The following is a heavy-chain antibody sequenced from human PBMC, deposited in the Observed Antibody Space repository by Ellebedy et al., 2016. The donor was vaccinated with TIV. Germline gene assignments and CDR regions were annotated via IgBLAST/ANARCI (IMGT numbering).Heavy chain of an antibody. Sequence: GGSLRLSCTASGFSFNTYSMNWVRQAPGKGLEWVSYISHSSITIYYTDSVEGRFTISRDNAQNSLYLQMSSLRAEDTAVYYCARDMAWGNERFNDAFDIWGQGTMVTVSS. CDR2: ISHSSITI. J-gene: IGHJ3*02. CDR1: GFSFNTYS. D-gene: IGHD7-27*01. V-gene: IGHV3-48*04. CDR3: ARDMAWGNERFNDAFDI.